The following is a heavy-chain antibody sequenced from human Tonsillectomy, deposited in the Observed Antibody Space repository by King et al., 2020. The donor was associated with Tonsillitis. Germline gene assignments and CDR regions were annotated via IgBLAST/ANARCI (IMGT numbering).Heavy chain of an antibody. J-gene: IGHJ4*02. D-gene: IGHD6-6*01. CDR2: ISYDGSNK. V-gene: IGHV3-30*04. CDR1: GFTFSSYA. Sequence: VQLVESGGGVVQPGRSLRLSCAASGFTFSSYAMHWVRQAPGKGLEWVAVISYDGSNKYYADSVKGRFTISRDNSENTLYLQMNSLRAEDTAVYYCARDLSSSLPYWGQGTLVTVSS. CDR3: ARDLSSSLPY.